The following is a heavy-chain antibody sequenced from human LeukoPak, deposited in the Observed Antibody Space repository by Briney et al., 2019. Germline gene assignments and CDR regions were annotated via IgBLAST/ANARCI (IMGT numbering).Heavy chain of an antibody. CDR2: INHSGST. D-gene: IGHD3-10*01. CDR3: ARTKGLRYYYGSGIQRGYFDL. J-gene: IGHJ2*01. V-gene: IGHV4-34*01. CDR1: GGSFSGYY. Sequence: SETLSLTCAVYGGSFSGYYWSWIRQPPGKRLEWIGEINHSGSTNYNPSLKSRVTISVDTSKNQFSLKLSSVTAADTAVYYCARTKGLRYYYGSGIQRGYFDLWGRGTLVTVSS.